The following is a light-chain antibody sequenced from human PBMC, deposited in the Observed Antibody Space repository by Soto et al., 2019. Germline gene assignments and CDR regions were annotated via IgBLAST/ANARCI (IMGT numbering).Light chain of an antibody. CDR3: QQRSNWPLT. CDR2: DAS. J-gene: IGKJ4*01. CDR1: QSVSSY. V-gene: IGKV3-11*01. Sequence: EIVLTQSPATLSLSPGERATLSCRASQSVSSYLAWYQQKPGQAPRLLIYDASNRATGIPARFSGSGSWTDFTLTISSLEPEDFAVYYCQQRSNWPLTFGGGTKVESK.